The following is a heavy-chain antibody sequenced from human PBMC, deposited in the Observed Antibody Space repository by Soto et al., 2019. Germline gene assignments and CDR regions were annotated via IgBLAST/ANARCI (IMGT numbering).Heavy chain of an antibody. CDR3: AGEGPSSWAYNWFEP. J-gene: IGHJ5*02. V-gene: IGHV3-30-3*01. Sequence: GGSLRLSCAASGFTFRSYAMHWVRQAPGKGLELLAVISYDGSNKYYAESVKGRFTISRDNSKNTLYLQMNSLRADDTAVYYCAGEGPSSWAYNWFEPWGQGTLVTVSS. CDR1: GFTFRSYA. D-gene: IGHD7-27*01. CDR2: ISYDGSNK.